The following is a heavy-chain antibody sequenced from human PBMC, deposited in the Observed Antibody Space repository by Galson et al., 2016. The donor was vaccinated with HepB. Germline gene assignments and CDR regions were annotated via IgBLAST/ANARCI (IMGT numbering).Heavy chain of an antibody. J-gene: IGHJ6*02. V-gene: IGHV4-39*07. CDR3: ARAVWLPLSGMDV. D-gene: IGHD3-10*01. CDR2: IYYSGST. CDR1: GGSISRSSDY. Sequence: ETLCLTCSVSGGSISRSSDYWGWIRQPPGKGLEWIGTIYYSGSTYYNPSLNSRVTISVDTSKNQFSLKVSSVTAADTAVYYCARAVWLPLSGMDVWGQGTTVTIAS.